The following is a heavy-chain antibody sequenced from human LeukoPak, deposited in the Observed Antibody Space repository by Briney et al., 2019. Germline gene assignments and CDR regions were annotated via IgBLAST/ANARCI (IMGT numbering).Heavy chain of an antibody. CDR1: GGTFSSYA. Sequence: GASVKVSCKASGGTFSSYAISWVRQAPGQGLEWMGGIIPIFGTANYAQKFQGRVTITADKSTSTAYMELSSLRSEDTAVYYCARGRGVGYCSGGSCYPNWFDPWGQGTLVTVSS. D-gene: IGHD2-15*01. CDR2: IIPIFGTA. CDR3: ARGRGVGYCSGGSCYPNWFDP. V-gene: IGHV1-69*06. J-gene: IGHJ5*02.